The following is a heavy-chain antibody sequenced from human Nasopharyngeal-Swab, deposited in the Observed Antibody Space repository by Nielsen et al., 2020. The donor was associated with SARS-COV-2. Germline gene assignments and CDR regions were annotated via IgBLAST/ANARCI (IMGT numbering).Heavy chain of an antibody. D-gene: IGHD5-18*01. J-gene: IGHJ6*02. CDR3: ARDFRDTAMVKEYGMDV. V-gene: IGHV1-2*06. CDR1: GYTFTGYY. CDR2: INPNSGGT. Sequence: ASVKVSCKASGYTFTGYYMHWVRQAPGQGLEWMGRINPNSGGTNYAQKFQGRVTMTRDTSISTAYMELSRLRSDDTAVYYCARDFRDTAMVKEYGMDVWGQGTTVTVSS.